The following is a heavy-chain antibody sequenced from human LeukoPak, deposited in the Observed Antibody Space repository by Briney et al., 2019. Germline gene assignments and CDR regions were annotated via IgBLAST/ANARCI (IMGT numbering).Heavy chain of an antibody. CDR1: GFTFSSYA. J-gene: IGHJ4*02. CDR3: AKVAMIVVVITTSLDY. D-gene: IGHD3-22*01. CDR2: ISGSGGST. Sequence: GSLRLSCAASGFTFSSYALHWVRQAPGKGLEWVSTISGSGGSTYHADSVKGRFTISRDNSKNTLYLQMNSLRAEDTALYYCAKVAMIVVVITTSLDYWGQGTLVTVSS. V-gene: IGHV3-23*01.